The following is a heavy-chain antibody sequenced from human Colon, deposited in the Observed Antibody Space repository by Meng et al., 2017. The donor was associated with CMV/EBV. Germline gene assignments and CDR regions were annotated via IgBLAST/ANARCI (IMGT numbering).Heavy chain of an antibody. Sequence: LTCGVSGESFSGYYWTWIRKPPGKGLEWIGEVTDSGSTKSNPSLLRRVSLSMDMSKKQFSLSLSSVTAADTADYYCSRAKRGTYYYYAMDVWGQGTPVTVSS. CDR2: VTDSGST. CDR3: SRAKRGTYYYYAMDV. D-gene: IGHD3-16*01. V-gene: IGHV4-34*01. CDR1: GESFSGYY. J-gene: IGHJ6*02.